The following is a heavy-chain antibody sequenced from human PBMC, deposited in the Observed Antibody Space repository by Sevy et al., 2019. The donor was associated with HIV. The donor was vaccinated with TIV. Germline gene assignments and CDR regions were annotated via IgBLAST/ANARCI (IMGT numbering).Heavy chain of an antibody. Sequence: GGSLRLSCAASGFTFSSYWMHWVRQAPGKGLVWVSRINSDGSSTSYADSVKGRFTISRDNAKNTLYLQMNSLRAEDTAVYYCAKNLYYGWEEDGFDPWGQGTLVTVSS. J-gene: IGHJ5*02. V-gene: IGHV3-74*01. D-gene: IGHD3-10*01. CDR3: AKNLYYGWEEDGFDP. CDR2: INSDGSST. CDR1: GFTFSSYW.